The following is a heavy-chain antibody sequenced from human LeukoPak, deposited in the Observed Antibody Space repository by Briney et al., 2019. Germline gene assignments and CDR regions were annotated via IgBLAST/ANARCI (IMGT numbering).Heavy chain of an antibody. CDR3: ARLGLEVGGPNWFDP. D-gene: IGHD1-1*01. J-gene: IGHJ5*02. Sequence: GSLRLSCAAPGFSFSNNWMGWVRQAPGKGLEWVAHIKRDGSQKYYLDSVKGRFTISRDNAKNSLYLQMNSLRVEDTAVYYCARLGLEVGGPNWFDPWGQGTLVTVSS. CDR2: IKRDGSQK. CDR1: GFSFSNNW. V-gene: IGHV3-7*01.